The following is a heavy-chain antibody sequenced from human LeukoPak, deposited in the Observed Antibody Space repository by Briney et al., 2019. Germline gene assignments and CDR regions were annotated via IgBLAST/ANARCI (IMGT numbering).Heavy chain of an antibody. Sequence: GGSLRLSCAASGFTFSNYAMNWVRQAPGKGLEWVSSISYGGSRTYYAASVRGRFTISRDNSRNTVYLQMNSLRVEDTAVYYCARDPLRYLRVGHYDYWGQGTLVAVSS. J-gene: IGHJ4*02. D-gene: IGHD3-16*01. V-gene: IGHV3-21*01. CDR1: GFTFSNYA. CDR2: ISYGGSRT. CDR3: ARDPLRYLRVGHYDY.